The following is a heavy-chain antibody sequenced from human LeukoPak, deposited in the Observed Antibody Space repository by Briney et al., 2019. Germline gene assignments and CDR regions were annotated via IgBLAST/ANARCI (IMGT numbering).Heavy chain of an antibody. J-gene: IGHJ6*03. D-gene: IGHD2-15*01. CDR2: ISSSGSTI. V-gene: IGHV3-11*01. CDR3: ARDSGKGFLYYMDV. CDR1: GFTFSNAW. Sequence: PGGSLRLSCAASGFTFSNAWMSWVRQAPGKGLEWVSYISSSGSTIYYADSVKGRFTISRDNAKNSLYLQMNSLRAEDTALYHRARDSGKGFLYYMDVWGKGTTVTISS.